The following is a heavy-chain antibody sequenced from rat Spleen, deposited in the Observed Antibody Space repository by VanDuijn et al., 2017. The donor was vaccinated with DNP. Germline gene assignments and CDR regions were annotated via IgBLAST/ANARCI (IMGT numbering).Heavy chain of an antibody. Sequence: EVQLVESGGGLVQPGRSLKLSCAASGFTFSNYDMAWVRQAPTKGLEWVASISTSGGATYYRDSVKGRFTVSRNNAKNTQYLQMDSLRSEDTATYYCARTYYGPYYFDYWGQGVMVTVSS. CDR1: GFTFSNYD. J-gene: IGHJ2*01. CDR3: ARTYYGPYYFDY. V-gene: IGHV5S13*01. D-gene: IGHD1-6*01. CDR2: ISTSGGAT.